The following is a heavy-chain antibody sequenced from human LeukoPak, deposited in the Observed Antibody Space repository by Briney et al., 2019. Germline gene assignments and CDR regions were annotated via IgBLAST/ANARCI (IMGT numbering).Heavy chain of an antibody. CDR1: GYSLTDLS. J-gene: IGHJ6*03. Sequence: SVKVSCKVSGYSLTDLSIHWVRQAPGQGLEWMGGISPIFGTANYAQKFQGRVTITADKSTSTAYMELSSLRSEDTAVYYCARDIAAAGNYYYYMDVWGKGTTVTVSS. D-gene: IGHD6-13*01. CDR2: ISPIFGTA. V-gene: IGHV1-69*06. CDR3: ARDIAAAGNYYYYMDV.